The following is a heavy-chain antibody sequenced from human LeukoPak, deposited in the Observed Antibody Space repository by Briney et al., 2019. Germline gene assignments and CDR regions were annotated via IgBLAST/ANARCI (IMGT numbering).Heavy chain of an antibody. CDR3: ARDPGLERRAFDY. J-gene: IGHJ4*02. Sequence: ASVKVSCKASGGTFSSYAISWVRQAPGQGLEWMGRIIPILGIANYAQKFQGRVTITADKSTSTAYMELSSLRSEDTAVYYCARDPGLERRAFDYWGQGTLVTVSS. D-gene: IGHD1-1*01. CDR1: GGTFSSYA. CDR2: IIPILGIA. V-gene: IGHV1-69*04.